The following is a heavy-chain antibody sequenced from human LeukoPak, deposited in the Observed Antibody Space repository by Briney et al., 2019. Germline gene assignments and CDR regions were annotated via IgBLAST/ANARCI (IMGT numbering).Heavy chain of an antibody. CDR2: IYDSGST. D-gene: IGHD2-15*01. J-gene: IGHJ3*02. Sequence: SQTLSLTCTVSGASIKSGDYYWSWIRQPPGKGLEWIGYIYDSGSTYYNPSLKSRITISVDTSENRFSLKLSSVTATDTAVYYCARDCSGGSCYGAFDIWGQGTMVTVSS. CDR3: ARDCSGGSCYGAFDI. CDR1: GASIKSGDYY. V-gene: IGHV4-30-4*01.